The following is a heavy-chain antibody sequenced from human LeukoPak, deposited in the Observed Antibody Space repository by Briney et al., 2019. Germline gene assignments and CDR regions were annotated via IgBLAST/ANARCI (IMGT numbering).Heavy chain of an antibody. CDR2: IKQDGSEK. CDR1: GFTFSSYG. CDR3: ARGHYYYDSSGSHYFDY. V-gene: IGHV3-7*01. Sequence: GGSLRLSCAASGFTFSSYGMHWVRQAPGKGLEWVANIKQDGSEKYYVDSVKGRFTISRDNAKNSLYLQMNSLRAEDTAVYYCARGHYYYDSSGSHYFDYWGQGTLVTVSS. D-gene: IGHD3-22*01. J-gene: IGHJ4*02.